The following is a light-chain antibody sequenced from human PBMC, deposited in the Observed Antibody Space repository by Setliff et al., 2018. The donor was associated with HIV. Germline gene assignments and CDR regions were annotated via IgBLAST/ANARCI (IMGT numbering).Light chain of an antibody. V-gene: IGLV2-11*01. Sequence: QSALAQPRSVSGSPGQSVTISCTGTSSDVSGYNYVSWYQQHPGKAPKLMISDVSKRPSGVPDRFSGSKSGNTASLTISGLQAEDEADYYCCSYAGSYTFVFGTGTKVTVL. CDR1: SSDVSGYNY. J-gene: IGLJ1*01. CDR2: DVS. CDR3: CSYAGSYTFV.